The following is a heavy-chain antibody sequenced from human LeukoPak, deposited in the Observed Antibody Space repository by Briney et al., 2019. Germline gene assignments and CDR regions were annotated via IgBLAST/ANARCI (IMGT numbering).Heavy chain of an antibody. D-gene: IGHD3-22*01. Sequence: GSLRLSCEVSGFTFSSYHMNWVRQPPGKGLEWIGEINHSGSTNYNPSLKSRVTISVDTSKNQFSLKLSSVTAADTAVYYCARTYDSSGYYGLYFDYWGQGTLVTVSS. CDR2: INHSGST. CDR1: GFTFSSYH. J-gene: IGHJ4*02. CDR3: ARTYDSSGYYGLYFDY. V-gene: IGHV4-34*01.